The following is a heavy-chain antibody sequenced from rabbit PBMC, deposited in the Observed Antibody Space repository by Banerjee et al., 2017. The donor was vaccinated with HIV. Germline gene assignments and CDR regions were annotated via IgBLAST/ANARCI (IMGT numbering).Heavy chain of an antibody. CDR1: GFDFSSSYY. CDR2: IDSSSIT. V-gene: IGHV1S45*01. D-gene: IGHD4-1*01. Sequence: QEQLVESGGGLVTPGGNLTLTCKASGFDFSSSYYMCWVRQAPGKGLEWIGCIDSSSITWYASWVNGRFTISKTSWTTVTLQMTSLTAADTATYFCARDLAGVIGWNFDLWGPGTLVTVS. J-gene: IGHJ4*01. CDR3: ARDLAGVIGWNFDL.